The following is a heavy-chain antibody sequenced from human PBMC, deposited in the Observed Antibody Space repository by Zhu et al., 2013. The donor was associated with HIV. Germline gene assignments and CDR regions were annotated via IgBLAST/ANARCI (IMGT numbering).Heavy chain of an antibody. V-gene: IGHV4-38-2*01. CDR3: ARPTVTRGRDAFDI. CDR1: GYSISSGYY. D-gene: IGHD4-17*01. CDR2: IYHSGST. J-gene: IGHJ3*02. Sequence: QVQLQESGPGLVKPSETLSLTCAVSGYSISSGYYWGWIRQPPGKGLEWIGSIYHSGSTYYNPSLKSRVTISVDTSKNQFSLKLSSVTAADTAVYYCARPTVTRGRDAFDIWGQGTMVTVSS.